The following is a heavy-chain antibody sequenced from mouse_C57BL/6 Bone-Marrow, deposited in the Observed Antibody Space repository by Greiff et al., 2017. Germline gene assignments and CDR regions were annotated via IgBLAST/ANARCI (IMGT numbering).Heavy chain of an antibody. CDR2: ISDGGSYT. J-gene: IGHJ1*03. Sequence: EVKLEESGGGLVKPGGSLKLSCAASGFTFSSYAMSWVRQTPEKRLEWVATISDGGSYTYYPANVKGRFTISRDNAKNNLYLQMSHLKSEDTAMYYCARAAAYYSNSWYFDVWGTGTTVTVSS. D-gene: IGHD2-5*01. CDR3: ARAAAYYSNSWYFDV. V-gene: IGHV5-4*03. CDR1: GFTFSSYA.